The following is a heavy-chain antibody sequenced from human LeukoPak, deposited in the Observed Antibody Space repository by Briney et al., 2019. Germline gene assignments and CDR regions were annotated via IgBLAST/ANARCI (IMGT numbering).Heavy chain of an antibody. CDR3: ARGLVVKRLDY. J-gene: IGHJ4*02. V-gene: IGHV4-34*01. CDR2: INHSGST. CDR1: GGSFSGYY. Sequence: SETLSLTCAVYGGSFSGYYWSWIRQPPGKGLEWIGEINHSGSTNYNPSLKSRVTISVDTSKNQFSLKLSSVTAADTAVYYCARGLVVKRLDYWGQGTLVTVSS. D-gene: IGHD2-15*01.